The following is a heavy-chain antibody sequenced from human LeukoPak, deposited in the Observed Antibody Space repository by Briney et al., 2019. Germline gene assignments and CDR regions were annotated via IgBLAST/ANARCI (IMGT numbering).Heavy chain of an antibody. J-gene: IGHJ1*01. Sequence: GEPLQISCKGSGYSFTKHWIAWVRQIAGKVIKWMGIIFPGDSDTRYSPSFQGKVTISADKSIRTAYLQWSSLKGSDTAMYYCTRGRGSYVHWGQGTLGTVSS. V-gene: IGHV5-51*01. CDR1: GYSFTKHW. D-gene: IGHD2-15*01. CDR3: TRGRGSYVH. CDR2: IFPGDSDT.